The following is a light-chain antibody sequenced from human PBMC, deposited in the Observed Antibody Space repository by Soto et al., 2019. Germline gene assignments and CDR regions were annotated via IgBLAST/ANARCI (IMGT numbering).Light chain of an antibody. CDR2: AAS. V-gene: IGKV3-20*01. J-gene: IGKJ1*01. CDR1: QSVTSNY. Sequence: EVVLTQSPGTVSLSPGERATLSCRASQSVTSNYLAWYQQKPGQAPRLLIYAASSRATGIPDRFSGSGSGTDFSLTISSLQSEDFAIYFCQQYNNWPPDRTFGQGTKVELK. CDR3: QQYNNWPPDRT.